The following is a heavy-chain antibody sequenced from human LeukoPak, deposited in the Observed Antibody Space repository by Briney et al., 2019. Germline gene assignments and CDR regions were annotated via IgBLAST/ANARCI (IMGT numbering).Heavy chain of an antibody. CDR1: GYTFTSYY. D-gene: IGHD3-22*01. CDR2: INPSGGST. Sequence: ASVKVSCKASGYTFTSYYMHWVRQAPGQGLEWTGIINPSGGSTSYAQKFQGRVTMTRDTSTSTVYMELSSLRSEDTAVYYCAREGHYYDSSGYYPFYFDYWGQGTLVTVSS. J-gene: IGHJ4*02. CDR3: AREGHYYDSSGYYPFYFDY. V-gene: IGHV1-46*01.